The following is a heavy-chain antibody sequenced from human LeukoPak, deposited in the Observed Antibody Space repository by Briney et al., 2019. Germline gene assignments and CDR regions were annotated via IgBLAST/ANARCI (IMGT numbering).Heavy chain of an antibody. V-gene: IGHV4-61*02. Sequence: SETLSLTCTVSGDSISNDNYYWNWIRQPAGKGLEWIGRIFSSGSSIYNPSLKSRVTMSVDTSKNQFSLKLSSVTAADTAVYYCAREPPLRYFDWLLRRRGANYFDYWGQGTLVTVSS. J-gene: IGHJ4*02. CDR1: GDSISNDNYY. D-gene: IGHD3-9*01. CDR2: IFSSGSS. CDR3: AREPPLRYFDWLLRRRGANYFDY.